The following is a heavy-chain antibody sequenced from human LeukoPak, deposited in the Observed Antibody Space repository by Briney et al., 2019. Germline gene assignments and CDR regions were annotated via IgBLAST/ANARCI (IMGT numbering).Heavy chain of an antibody. CDR3: ARDQEGFDY. Sequence: ASVKVSCEASGYTFTSNYIHWVRQAPGQGLGWMGMIYPRDGSTSYAQKFQGRVTVTRDTSTSTVHMELSGLRSEDTAVYYCARDQEGFDYWGQGTLVTVSS. J-gene: IGHJ4*02. CDR1: GYTFTSNY. V-gene: IGHV1-46*01. CDR2: IYPRDGST.